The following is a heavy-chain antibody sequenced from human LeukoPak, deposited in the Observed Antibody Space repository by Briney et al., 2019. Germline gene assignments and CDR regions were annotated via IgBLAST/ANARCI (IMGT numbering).Heavy chain of an antibody. CDR2: ISAYNGNT. CDR1: GYTFTSYG. D-gene: IGHD6-13*01. V-gene: IGHV1-18*01. Sequence: GASVKVSCKASGYTFTSYGISWVRQAPGQGLEWMGWISAYNGNTNYAQKLQGRVTMTTDTSTSTAYMELRSLRSDDTAVYYCATLPLSSSWDQFDYWGQGTLVTVSS. J-gene: IGHJ4*02. CDR3: ATLPLSSSWDQFDY.